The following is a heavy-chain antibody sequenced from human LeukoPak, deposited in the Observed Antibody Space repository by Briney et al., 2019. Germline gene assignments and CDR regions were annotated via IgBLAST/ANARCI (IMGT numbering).Heavy chain of an antibody. CDR3: ARARRVAVRGLYFDF. D-gene: IGHD3-10*02. J-gene: IGHJ4*02. CDR1: GDSITNYY. CDR2: IHHSGSA. Sequence: PSETLSLTCTVSGDSITNYYWSWIRHSPGKGLESIGFIHHSGSANYNPSLKSRVTMSVDTSKNQFSLKMSSVTAADTAVYHCARARRVAVRGLYFDFWGQGVLVTVSS. V-gene: IGHV4-59*01.